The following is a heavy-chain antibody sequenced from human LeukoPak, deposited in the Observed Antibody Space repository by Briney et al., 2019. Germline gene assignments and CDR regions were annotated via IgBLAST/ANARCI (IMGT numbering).Heavy chain of an antibody. J-gene: IGHJ6*03. D-gene: IGHD3-10*01. CDR2: ISGSGGST. V-gene: IGHV3-23*01. CDR3: ARDNDLGITMVRGVIIAGYMDV. CDR1: GFTFSSYG. Sequence: PGGSLRLSCAASGFTFSSYGMSWVRQAPGKGLEWVSAISGSGGSTYYADSVKGRFTISRDNAKNSLYLQMNSLRAEDTALYYCARDNDLGITMVRGVIIAGYMDVWGKGTTVTVSS.